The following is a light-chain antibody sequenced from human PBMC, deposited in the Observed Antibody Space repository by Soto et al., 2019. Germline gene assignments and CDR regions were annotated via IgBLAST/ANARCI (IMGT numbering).Light chain of an antibody. CDR3: GALDNSLTGGV. CDR1: ASNIGNNY. CDR2: ENY. Sequence: QSVLTQPPSVSAAPGQKVTISCSGSASNIGNNYVSWYQQLPGTAPKLLIYENYERPSGIPDRFSGSKSGTSATLGITGLQTGDEADYYCGALDNSLTGGVFGGGTKLTVL. V-gene: IGLV1-51*02. J-gene: IGLJ2*01.